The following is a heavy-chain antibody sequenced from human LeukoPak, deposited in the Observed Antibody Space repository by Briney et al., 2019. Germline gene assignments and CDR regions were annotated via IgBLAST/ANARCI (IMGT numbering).Heavy chain of an antibody. J-gene: IGHJ5*02. D-gene: IGHD6-13*01. CDR1: GGSISSSSYY. CDR2: IYYSGST. CDR3: ARVGSSSWANWFDP. Sequence: SETLSLTCTVSGGSISSSSYYWGWIRQPPGKGLEWIGSIYYSGSTYYNPSLKRRVTISVDTSKNQFSLKLSSVTAADTAVYYCARVGSSSWANWFDPWGQGTLVTVSS. V-gene: IGHV4-39*07.